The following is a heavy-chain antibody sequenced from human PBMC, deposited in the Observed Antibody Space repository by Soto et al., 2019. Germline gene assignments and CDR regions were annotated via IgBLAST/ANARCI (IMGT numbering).Heavy chain of an antibody. CDR1: GFTFSSYA. D-gene: IGHD6-19*01. V-gene: IGHV3-30-3*01. CDR2: ISYDGSNK. J-gene: IGHJ6*02. CDR3: AKDLDFSSGFYYGMDV. Sequence: PGGSLRLSCAASGFTFSSYAMHWVRQAPGKGLEWVAVISYDGSNKYYADSVKGRFTISRDNSKNTLYLQMNSLRAEDTAVYYCAKDLDFSSGFYYGMDVWGQGTTVTVSS.